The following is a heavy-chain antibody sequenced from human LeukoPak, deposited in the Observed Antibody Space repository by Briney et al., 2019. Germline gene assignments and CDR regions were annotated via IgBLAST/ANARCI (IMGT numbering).Heavy chain of an antibody. CDR1: GGSISSYF. CDR2: IYYSGST. CDR3: AREGGYDYIWGSNQSGDYFGY. D-gene: IGHD3-16*01. J-gene: IGHJ4*02. V-gene: IGHV4-59*01. Sequence: SETLSLTCTVSGGSISSYFWSWIRQPPGKGLEWIGYIYYSGSTNYNPSLKSRVTISVDTSKNQFSLKLSSVTAADTAVYYCAREGGYDYIWGSNQSGDYFGYWGQGTLVTVSS.